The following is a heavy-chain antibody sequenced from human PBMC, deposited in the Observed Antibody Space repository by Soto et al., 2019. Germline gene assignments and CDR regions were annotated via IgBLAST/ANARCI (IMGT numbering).Heavy chain of an antibody. CDR1: GFTVSSNY. J-gene: IGHJ6*02. CDR2: LYSDGTT. D-gene: IGHD3-10*01. CDR3: ARDPYGSAHYGMDV. V-gene: IGHV3-53*01. Sequence: GGSLRLSCAASGFTVSSNYMSWVRQAPGGGLEWVSVLYSDGTTYYADSLKGRFTISRDNSKNTLYLQMNSLRAEDTAVYYCARDPYGSAHYGMDVWGQGTTVTVSS.